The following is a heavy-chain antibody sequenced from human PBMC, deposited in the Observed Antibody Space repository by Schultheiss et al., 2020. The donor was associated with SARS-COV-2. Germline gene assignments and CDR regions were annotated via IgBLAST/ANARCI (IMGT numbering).Heavy chain of an antibody. CDR3: ARNRGYGSGGSCDVDWFDP. CDR1: GGSISSYY. CDR2: IYTSGST. Sequence: SETLSLTCTVSGGSISSYYWSWIRQPAGKGLEWIGRIYTSGSTNYNPALKSRVTMSVDTSKNQFSLKLSSVTAADTAVYYCARNRGYGSGGSCDVDWFDPWGQGTLVTVSS. J-gene: IGHJ5*02. V-gene: IGHV4-4*07. D-gene: IGHD2-15*01.